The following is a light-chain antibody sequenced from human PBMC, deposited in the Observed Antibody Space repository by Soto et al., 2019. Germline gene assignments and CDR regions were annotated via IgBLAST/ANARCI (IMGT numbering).Light chain of an antibody. Sequence: EIVMTQSPATLSVSPGERATLSCRASQSVSSDLAWYHQKPGQAPRLLIYGASTRATGIPARFSGSGSETEFTLTINSLQSEDFAVYYCQQYNNWPRTFGHGTKVEIK. V-gene: IGKV3-15*01. CDR3: QQYNNWPRT. CDR1: QSVSSD. CDR2: GAS. J-gene: IGKJ1*01.